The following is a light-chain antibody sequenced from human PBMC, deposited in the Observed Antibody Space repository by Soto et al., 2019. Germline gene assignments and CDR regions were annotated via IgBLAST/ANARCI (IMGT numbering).Light chain of an antibody. CDR3: SSYTSSNTLV. CDR1: SSDIGGYNY. CDR2: EVT. J-gene: IGLJ1*01. Sequence: QSALAQPASVSGSPGQSSTISCTVGSSDIGGYNYVSWFQQHPGKVPKLMIYEVTNRPSGVSNRFSGSKSGSTASLTISGLQAEDEADYYCSSYTSSNTLVFGTGTKVTVL. V-gene: IGLV2-14*01.